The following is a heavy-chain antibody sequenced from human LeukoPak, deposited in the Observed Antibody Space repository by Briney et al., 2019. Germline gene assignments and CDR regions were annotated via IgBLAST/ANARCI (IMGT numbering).Heavy chain of an antibody. CDR1: GFTFSFYA. J-gene: IGHJ4*02. V-gene: IGHV3-30-3*01. CDR3: ARARIRLGGWYAFDY. D-gene: IGHD6-19*01. Sequence: GGSLRLSCAASGFTFSFYAMHWGRQAPGKGLEWVAVISYDGTNKYYADSVKGRFTISRDTSKNTLFLQMNSLRAENTAVYYCARARIRLGGWYAFDYWGQGTLVTVSS. CDR2: ISYDGTNK.